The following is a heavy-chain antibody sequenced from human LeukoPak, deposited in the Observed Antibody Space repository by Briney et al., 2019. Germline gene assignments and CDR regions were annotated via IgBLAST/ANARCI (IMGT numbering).Heavy chain of an antibody. CDR1: GGSISSYY. CDR2: IYYSGST. Sequence: SETLSLTCTVSGGSISSYYWSWIRQPPGKGLEWIGYIYYSGSTNYNPSLKSRVTISVDTSKNQFSLKLSSVTAADTAVYYCARLEVAAARGGPNNWFDPWGQGTLVTVSS. J-gene: IGHJ5*02. D-gene: IGHD6-13*01. V-gene: IGHV4-59*08. CDR3: ARLEVAAARGGPNNWFDP.